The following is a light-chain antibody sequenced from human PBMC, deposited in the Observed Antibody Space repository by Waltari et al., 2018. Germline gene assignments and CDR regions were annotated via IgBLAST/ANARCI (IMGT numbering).Light chain of an antibody. Sequence: DLVMTQSPLSLPVTPGEPASIPCRSSQSLLHSNGYNYLDWYLQKPGQSPQLLIYLGSNRASGVPDRFSGSGSGTDFTLKISRVEAEDVGVYYCMQALQTPITFGPGTKVDIK. CDR3: MQALQTPIT. CDR2: LGS. J-gene: IGKJ3*01. CDR1: QSLLHSNGYNY. V-gene: IGKV2-28*01.